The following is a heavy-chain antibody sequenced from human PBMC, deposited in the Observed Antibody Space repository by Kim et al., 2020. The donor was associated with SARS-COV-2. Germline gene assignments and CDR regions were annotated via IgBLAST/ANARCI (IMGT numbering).Heavy chain of an antibody. CDR2: INHSGST. J-gene: IGHJ4*02. Sequence: SETLSLTCAVYGGSFSGYYWSWIRQPPGKGLEWIGEINHSGSTNYNPSLKSRVTISVDTSKNQFSLKLSSVTAADTAVYYCARERGNRWEQGGFDYWGQGTLVTVSS. V-gene: IGHV4-34*01. D-gene: IGHD1-26*01. CDR3: ARERGNRWEQGGFDY. CDR1: GGSFSGYY.